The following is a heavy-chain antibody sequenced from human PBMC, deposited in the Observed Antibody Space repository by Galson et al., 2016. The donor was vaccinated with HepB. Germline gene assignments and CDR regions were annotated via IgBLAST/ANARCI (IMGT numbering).Heavy chain of an antibody. CDR2: ISYDGTYQ. J-gene: IGHJ5*02. CDR1: GSRFSGQA. V-gene: IGHV3-30*04. CDR3: ARELSLVPGKGGHFDL. Sequence: SLRLSCAASGSRFSGQAMHWVRQAPGKGLEWVAVISYDGTYQLYADSVRGRFTISRDNFNNTLYLQMNSLRTEDTAVYYCARELSLVPGKGGHFDLWGQGTLFTVSS. D-gene: IGHD6-19*01.